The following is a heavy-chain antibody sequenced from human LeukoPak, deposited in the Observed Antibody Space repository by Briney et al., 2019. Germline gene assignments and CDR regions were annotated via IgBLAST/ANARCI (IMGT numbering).Heavy chain of an antibody. V-gene: IGHV5-51*01. Sequence: GESLKISWKGSGYSFTSYWIGWVRQMPGKGLELMGIIYPGDSDTRYSPSFQGQVTISADKSISTAYLQWSSLKASDTAMYYCARDSSGSIHWFDPWGQGTLVTVSS. CDR2: IYPGDSDT. CDR1: GYSFTSYW. J-gene: IGHJ5*02. D-gene: IGHD3-22*01. CDR3: ARDSSGSIHWFDP.